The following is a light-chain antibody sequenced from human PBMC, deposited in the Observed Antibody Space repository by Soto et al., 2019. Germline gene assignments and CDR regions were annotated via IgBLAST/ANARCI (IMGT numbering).Light chain of an antibody. J-gene: IGKJ1*01. Sequence: IRMAPSPSTLSASVGDRVTITCRASQSISSWLAWYQPKPGKAPKLLIYDASSLESGVQPRFSCSGTGTEITLTITIRHPQDEDSEDYHWQNSDSSPSFGQGTKVDIK. CDR3: HWQNSDSSPS. V-gene: IGKV1-5*01. CDR1: QSISSW. CDR2: DAS.